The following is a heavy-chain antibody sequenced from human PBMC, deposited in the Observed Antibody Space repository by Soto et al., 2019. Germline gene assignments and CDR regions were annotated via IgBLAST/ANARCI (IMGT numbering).Heavy chain of an antibody. V-gene: IGHV3-7*01. CDR3: ARGGSESDY. CDR1: GFTFSTYW. Sequence: EVQLVESGGGLVQPGGSLRLSCAVSGFTFSTYWMTWVRQAPGKALEWVANIKQDGSEKHYVDSVKGRFTISRDNAKNSLYLQMHSLRAEDTAVYFCARGGSESDYWGQGTLVTVSS. J-gene: IGHJ4*02. D-gene: IGHD3-10*01. CDR2: IKQDGSEK.